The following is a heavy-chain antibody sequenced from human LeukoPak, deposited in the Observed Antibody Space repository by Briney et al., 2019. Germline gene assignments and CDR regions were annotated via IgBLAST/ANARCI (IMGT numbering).Heavy chain of an antibody. CDR3: ARDRPYGGKGDFEY. J-gene: IGHJ4*02. Sequence: PGESLRLSCAASGFNVSGDYMNWVRQAPGKGLDWVSVIHTDGSTYYADSVKGRFTISRDNFKNTLYLQMNSLRVEDTAVYYCARDRPYGGKGDFEYWGQGTLVTVSS. D-gene: IGHD4-23*01. CDR1: GFNVSGDY. V-gene: IGHV3-66*01. CDR2: IHTDGST.